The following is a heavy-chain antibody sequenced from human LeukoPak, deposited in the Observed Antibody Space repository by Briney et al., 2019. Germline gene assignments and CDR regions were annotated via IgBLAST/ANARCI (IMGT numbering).Heavy chain of an antibody. V-gene: IGHV4-59*08. D-gene: IGHD3-10*01. CDR3: ARGNLGFGSGSHYWFDP. CDR1: GGSISTYY. CDR2: VYYSGST. Sequence: PSETLSLTCTVSGGSISTYYWSWIRQPPGNGLEWIGYVYYSGSTNYNPSLKSRVTISLDTSKNHFSLKLRSVTAADTALYYCARGNLGFGSGSHYWFDPWGQGTLVTVSS. J-gene: IGHJ5*02.